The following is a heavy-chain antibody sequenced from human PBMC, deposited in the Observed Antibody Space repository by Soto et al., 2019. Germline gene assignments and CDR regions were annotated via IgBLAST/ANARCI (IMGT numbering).Heavy chain of an antibody. V-gene: IGHV3-7*01. CDR3: ARDCWLQSGGAFDI. CDR1: GFTFSRYW. J-gene: IGHJ3*02. CDR2: IKEDRSEK. D-gene: IGHD5-12*01. Sequence: EVQLVESGGGLVQPGGSLRLSCAASGFTFSRYWMSWVRQAPGKGLEWVANIKEDRSEKYYVDSVKGRFTISRDNAKHSLYLQMNSLRAEDTAVYYCARDCWLQSGGAFDIWGQETIVTVSS.